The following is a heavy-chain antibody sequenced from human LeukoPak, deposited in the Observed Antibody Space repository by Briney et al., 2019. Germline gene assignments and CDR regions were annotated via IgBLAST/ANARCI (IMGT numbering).Heavy chain of an antibody. Sequence: SVKVSCKATGGTFSSYAISWVRQAPGQGLEWVGGIIPIFGTANYAQKFQGRATMTTDTSTSTAYMELRSLSSDDTAVYYCGRGPKAGGPHHDMDVWGRGTTVTVSS. J-gene: IGHJ6*02. CDR1: GGTFSSYA. D-gene: IGHD2-15*01. V-gene: IGHV1-69*05. CDR2: IIPIFGTA. CDR3: GRGPKAGGPHHDMDV.